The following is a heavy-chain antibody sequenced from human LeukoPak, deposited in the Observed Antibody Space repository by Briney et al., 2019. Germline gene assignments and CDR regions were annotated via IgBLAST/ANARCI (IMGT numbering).Heavy chain of an antibody. Sequence: GGSLRLSCAASGFTFSNAWMSWVRQAPGKGLEWVGRITSKTDGETTDYAAPVKGRFTISRDDSKNTLYLQMNSLKTEDTALYYCNTDHSGGSYPLGDFDIWGQGTVVTVSS. CDR2: ITSKTDGETT. CDR3: NTDHSGGSYPLGDFDI. V-gene: IGHV3-15*01. CDR1: GFTFSNAW. D-gene: IGHD1-26*01. J-gene: IGHJ3*02.